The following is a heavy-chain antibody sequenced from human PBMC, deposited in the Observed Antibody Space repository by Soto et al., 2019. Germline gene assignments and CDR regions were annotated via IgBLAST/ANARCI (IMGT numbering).Heavy chain of an antibody. V-gene: IGHV4-34*01. D-gene: IGHD3-22*01. Sequence: LSLTCAVYGGSFSGYYWSWIRQPPGKGLEWIGEINHSGSTNYNPSLKSRVTISVDTSKNQFSLKLSSVTAADTAVYYCARGLSFYDSSGTIPYYWGQGTLVTVSS. CDR1: GGSFSGYY. J-gene: IGHJ4*02. CDR3: ARGLSFYDSSGTIPYY. CDR2: INHSGST.